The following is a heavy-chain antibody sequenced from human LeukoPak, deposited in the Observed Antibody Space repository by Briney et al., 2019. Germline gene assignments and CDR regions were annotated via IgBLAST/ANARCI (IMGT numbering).Heavy chain of an antibody. J-gene: IGHJ5*02. V-gene: IGHV3-21*01. D-gene: IGHD3-22*01. CDR2: ISSSSSSI. Sequence: PAGSLRLSCAASGFTFSSYSMNWVRQAPGKGLEWVSSISSSSSSIYYADSVKGRFTISRDNAKNSLYLQMNSLRAEDTAVYYCARTGVLNYDSSGYSDWFDPWGQGTLVTVSS. CDR1: GFTFSSYS. CDR3: ARTGVLNYDSSGYSDWFDP.